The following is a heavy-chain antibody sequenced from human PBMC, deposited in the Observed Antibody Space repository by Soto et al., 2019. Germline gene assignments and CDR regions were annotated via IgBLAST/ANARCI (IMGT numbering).Heavy chain of an antibody. CDR3: AKEETVTSYYYYYYGMDV. V-gene: IGHV3-23*01. Sequence: GGSLRLSCAASGFTFRNYAMTWVRQAPGKGLGWVSSISSSGETFYADSVKGRFTISRDNSKSTLYLQMSSLRAEDTAIYYCAKEETVTSYYYYYYGMDVWGQGTTVTVSS. CDR2: ISSSGET. CDR1: GFTFRNYA. J-gene: IGHJ6*02. D-gene: IGHD4-4*01.